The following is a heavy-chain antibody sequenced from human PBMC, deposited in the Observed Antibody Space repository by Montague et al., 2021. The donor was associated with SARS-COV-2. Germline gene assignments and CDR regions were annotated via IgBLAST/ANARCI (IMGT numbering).Heavy chain of an antibody. J-gene: IGHJ3*02. CDR2: ISFSGDST. D-gene: IGHD3-10*01. V-gene: IGHV3-23*01. CDR1: GFTFSSYA. CDR3: AKAITYYHRYGYAFHI. Sequence: SRRLSLSASGFTFSSYAMSWVRQAPGKGLEWVSGISFSGDSTYYADPVKGRFTISRDNSKNTLYLQMNSLRAEDTAVYYCAKAITYYHRYGYAFHIWGQGTMVTVSS.